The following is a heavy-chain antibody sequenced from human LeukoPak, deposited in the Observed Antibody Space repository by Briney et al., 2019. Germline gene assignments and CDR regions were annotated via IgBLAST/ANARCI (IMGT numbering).Heavy chain of an antibody. CDR2: ISGGGGST. V-gene: IGHV3-23*01. CDR3: AKGRRDGYNFDFDY. D-gene: IGHD5-24*01. J-gene: IGHJ4*02. Sequence: GGSLRLSCAASGFTFSSYGMGWVRQAPGKGLEWVSTISGGGGSTYYADSVKGRFTISRDNSKNTLYLQMNSLRAEDTAVYYCAKGRRDGYNFDFDYWGQGTLVTVSS. CDR1: GFTFSSYG.